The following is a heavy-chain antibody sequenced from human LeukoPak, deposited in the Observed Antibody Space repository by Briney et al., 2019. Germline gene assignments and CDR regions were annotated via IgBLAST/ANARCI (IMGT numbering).Heavy chain of an antibody. J-gene: IGHJ4*02. Sequence: ASVTVSCKASGYTFTSYGISWVRQAPGQGLEWMGWISAYNGNTNYAQKLQGRVTMTTDTSTSTAYMELRSLRSDDTAVYYCAREGCSGGSCSPLDYWGQGTLVTV. D-gene: IGHD2-15*01. CDR3: AREGCSGGSCSPLDY. CDR1: GYTFTSYG. CDR2: ISAYNGNT. V-gene: IGHV1-18*01.